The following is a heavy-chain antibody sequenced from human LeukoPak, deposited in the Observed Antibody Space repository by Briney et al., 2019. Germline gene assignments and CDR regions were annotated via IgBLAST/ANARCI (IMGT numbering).Heavy chain of an antibody. Sequence: PSETLSLTCTVSGVSISSYYWSWIRQPPGKGLEWIGYIYYSGSTNYNPSLKSRVTISVDTSKNQFSLKLSSVTAADTAVYYCARDGGPGYFDWLTIWGQGTMVTVSS. CDR1: GVSISSYY. CDR2: IYYSGST. V-gene: IGHV4-59*01. CDR3: ARDGGPGYFDWLTI. D-gene: IGHD3-9*01. J-gene: IGHJ3*02.